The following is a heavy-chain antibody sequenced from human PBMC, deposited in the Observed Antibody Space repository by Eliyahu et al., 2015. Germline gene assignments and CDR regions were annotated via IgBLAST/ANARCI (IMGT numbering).Heavy chain of an antibody. CDR3: ARSLLTTVTGEFDY. Sequence: QVQLVESGGGVVQPGRSLRLSCXASGFTFSSYAMHWVPQAXGKGLEWMAVISYDGSNKYYADSVKGRFTISRDNSKNTLYLQMNSLRAEDTAVYYCARSLLTTVTGEFDYWGQGTLVTVSS. V-gene: IGHV3-30-3*01. J-gene: IGHJ4*02. CDR1: GFTFSSYA. D-gene: IGHD4-17*01. CDR2: ISYDGSNK.